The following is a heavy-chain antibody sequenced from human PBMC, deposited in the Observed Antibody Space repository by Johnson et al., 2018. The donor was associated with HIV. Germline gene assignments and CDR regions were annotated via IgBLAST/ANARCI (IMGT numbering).Heavy chain of an antibody. CDR1: GFTFSSFA. CDR2: ISYDGSNK. J-gene: IGHJ3*02. D-gene: IGHD3-10*01. Sequence: QVQLVESWGGVVQPGSSLRLSCAASGFTFSSFAMHWVRQTPGKGLEWVAVISYDGSNKYYADSVKGRFTISRDNSKNTLYLQMNSLRAEDTAVYYCARGRYYDSGSYLDDAFDIWGQGTMVTVSS. V-gene: IGHV3-30*04. CDR3: ARGRYYDSGSYLDDAFDI.